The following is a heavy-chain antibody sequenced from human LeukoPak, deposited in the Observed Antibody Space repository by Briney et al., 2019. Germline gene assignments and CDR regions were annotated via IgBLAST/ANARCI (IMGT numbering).Heavy chain of an antibody. CDR2: IWFDGSNK. CDR1: GFTFSSYG. CDR3: ARVYEISAYYFHAFDI. Sequence: GGSLRLSCAASGFTFSSYGMHCVRQAPGKGLEWVAIIWFDGSNKYYADSVKGRFTISRDNSKNTLYLQMNSLRAEDTAVYYCARVYEISAYYFHAFDIWGQGTMVTVSS. D-gene: IGHD3-22*01. J-gene: IGHJ3*02. V-gene: IGHV3-33*01.